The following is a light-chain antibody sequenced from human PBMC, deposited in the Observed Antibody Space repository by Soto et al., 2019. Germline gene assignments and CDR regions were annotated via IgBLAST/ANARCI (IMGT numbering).Light chain of an antibody. CDR1: SSDVGGYNY. CDR3: SSYTSSSTLVV. CDR2: EVS. J-gene: IGLJ2*01. V-gene: IGLV2-14*01. Sequence: QSVLTQPASVSGSPGQSITISCTGTSSDVGGYNYVSWYQQYPGKAPKLMIFEVSNRPSGISNRFSGSRSGNTASLNISGLQAEDEDDYYCSSYTSSSTLVVFGGGTKLTVL.